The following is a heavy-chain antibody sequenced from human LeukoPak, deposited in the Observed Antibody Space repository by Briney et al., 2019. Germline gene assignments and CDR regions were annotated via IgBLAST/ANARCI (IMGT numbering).Heavy chain of an antibody. CDR3: ARDKRGLAWFDP. Sequence: SETLSLTCTVSGGSISSYYWSWIRQPPGKGLEWIGYIYYSGSTNYNPSLKSRVTISVDTSKNKFSLKLSSVTAADTAVYYCARDKRGLAWFDPWGQGTLVTVSS. D-gene: IGHD3-16*01. CDR2: IYYSGST. CDR1: GGSISSYY. J-gene: IGHJ5*02. V-gene: IGHV4-59*01.